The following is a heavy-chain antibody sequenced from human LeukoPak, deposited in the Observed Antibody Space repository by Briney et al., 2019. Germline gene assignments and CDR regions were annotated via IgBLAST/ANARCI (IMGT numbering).Heavy chain of an antibody. Sequence: GGSLRFSCAASGFTFSSCWMTWVRQAPGKGLEWVANIRQDGSEKNCVDSVKGRFTISRDNAKNSLYLQMNSLRAEDTAVYYCARFRYMDVWGKGTPVTVSS. J-gene: IGHJ6*03. CDR2: IRQDGSEK. CDR1: GFTFSSCW. V-gene: IGHV3-7*01. CDR3: ARFRYMDV.